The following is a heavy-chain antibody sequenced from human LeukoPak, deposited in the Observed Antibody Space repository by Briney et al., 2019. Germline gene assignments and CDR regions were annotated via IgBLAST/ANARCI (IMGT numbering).Heavy chain of an antibody. J-gene: IGHJ5*02. CDR3: ARVVGIAAAGPGGFDP. CDR1: GFTFSILD. V-gene: IGHV3-23*01. D-gene: IGHD6-13*01. Sequence: GGSLRLSCAASGFTFSILDMSRVRQAPGKGLEWVSAISGNGGRTYYADSVKGRFTISRDNAKNSLYLQMNSLRAEDTAVYYCARVVGIAAAGPGGFDPWGQGILVTVSS. CDR2: ISGNGGRT.